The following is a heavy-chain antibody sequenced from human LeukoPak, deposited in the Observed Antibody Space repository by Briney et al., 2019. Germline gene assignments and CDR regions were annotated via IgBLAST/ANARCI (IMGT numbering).Heavy chain of an antibody. CDR1: GGTFSSYA. CDR2: IIPIFGTA. Sequence: GASVKVSCKASGGTFSSYAISWVRQAPGQGLEWMGGIIPIFGTANYAQKFQGRVTITADESTSTAYMELRSLRSDDTAVYYCARGGQIVVVVAATSDAFDIWGQGTMVTVSS. D-gene: IGHD2-15*01. CDR3: ARGGQIVVVVAATSDAFDI. V-gene: IGHV1-69*13. J-gene: IGHJ3*02.